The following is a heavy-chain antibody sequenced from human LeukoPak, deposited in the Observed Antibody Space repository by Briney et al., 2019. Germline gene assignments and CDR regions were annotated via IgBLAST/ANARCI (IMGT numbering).Heavy chain of an antibody. V-gene: IGHV3-23*01. CDR2: ISGSGGST. CDR3: AKGPSIVVVVAATSLIDY. CDR1: GFTFSSYA. J-gene: IGHJ4*02. Sequence: GGSLRLSCAASGFTFSSYAMSWVRQAPGKGLEWVSAISGSGGSTYYADSVKGRFTISRDNSKNTLYLQMNSLRAEDTAVYYCAKGPSIVVVVAATSLIDYWGQGTLVTVSS. D-gene: IGHD2-15*01.